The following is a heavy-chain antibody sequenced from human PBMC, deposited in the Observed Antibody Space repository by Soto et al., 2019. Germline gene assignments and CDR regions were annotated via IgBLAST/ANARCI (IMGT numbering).Heavy chain of an antibody. CDR2: IYYSGST. V-gene: IGHV4-39*01. D-gene: IGHD3-22*01. CDR3: ARRSGYNFYYNYYGMDV. CDR1: GGSISSSNNY. J-gene: IGHJ6*02. Sequence: QLQLKESGPGLVKPSETLSLTCTVSGGSISSSNNYWGWIRQPPGKGLEWIGTIYYSGSTYYNPSLKSRVTISVDTSKNQFSLKLTSVTAADTAVYYCARRSGYNFYYNYYGMDVWGQGTTVTVSS.